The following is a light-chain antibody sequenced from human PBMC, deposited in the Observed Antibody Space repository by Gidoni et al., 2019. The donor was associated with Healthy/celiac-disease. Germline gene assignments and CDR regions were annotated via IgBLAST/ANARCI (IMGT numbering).Light chain of an antibody. CDR2: DAS. CDR1: QRVSSY. CDR3: QQRSNWRT. J-gene: IGKJ1*01. V-gene: IGKV3-11*01. Sequence: EIVLTPSPATRSLSPGERATFAGRARQRVSSYLAWYHQPPGPAPRLLIYDASNRATGIPARFSGRGAGTDGTLTISSREPEDFAVYYCQQRSNWRTFGQGTKVEIK.